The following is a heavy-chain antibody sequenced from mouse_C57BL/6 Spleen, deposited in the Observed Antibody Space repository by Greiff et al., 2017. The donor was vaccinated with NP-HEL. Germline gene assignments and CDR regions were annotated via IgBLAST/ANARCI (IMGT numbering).Heavy chain of an antibody. Sequence: EVQRVESEGGLVQPGSSMKLSCTASGFTFSDYYMAWVRQVPEKGLEWVANINYDGSSTYYLDSLKSRFIISRDNAKNILYLQMSSLKSEDTATYYCARGPLYYGSSYGYFDYWGQGTTLTVSS. CDR2: INYDGSST. CDR3: ARGPLYYGSSYGYFDY. D-gene: IGHD1-1*01. CDR1: GFTFSDYY. J-gene: IGHJ2*01. V-gene: IGHV5-16*01.